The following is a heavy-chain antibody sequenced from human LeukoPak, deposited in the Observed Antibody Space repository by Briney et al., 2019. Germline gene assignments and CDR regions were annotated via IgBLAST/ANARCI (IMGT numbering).Heavy chain of an antibody. J-gene: IGHJ3*02. CDR1: GYTFTGYY. CDR2: INPNSGGT. D-gene: IGHD2/OR15-2a*01. CDR3: AREPSAFGSAFDI. V-gene: IGHV1-2*02. Sequence: ASVKVSCKASGYTFTGYYMHWVRQAPGQGLEWMGWINPNSGGTNYAQKFQGRVTMTRDTSISTAYMELSRLRSDDTAVYYCAREPSAFGSAFDIWGQGTMVTVSS.